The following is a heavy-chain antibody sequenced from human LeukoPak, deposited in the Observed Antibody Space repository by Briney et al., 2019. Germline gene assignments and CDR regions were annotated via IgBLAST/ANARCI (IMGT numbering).Heavy chain of an antibody. CDR2: ISWNGVSI. CDR1: GFNFDVYA. D-gene: IGHD3-10*01. CDR3: AREKSYFTAAPGDDAFDI. J-gene: IGHJ3*02. V-gene: IGHV3-9*01. Sequence: SLRLSCAAPGFNFDVYAMPWVRKAQGRGLEGVSVISWNGVSISYADSVKGRFTISRDNAKNTLYLQMNSLRAEDTAVYYCAREKSYFTAAPGDDAFDIWGQGTMVTVSS.